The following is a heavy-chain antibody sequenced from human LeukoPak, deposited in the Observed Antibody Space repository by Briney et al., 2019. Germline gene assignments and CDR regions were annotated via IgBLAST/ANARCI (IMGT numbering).Heavy chain of an antibody. V-gene: IGHV4-59*01. Sequence: SETLSLTCTVSGGSTSSYYWSWIRQPPGKGLEWIGYIYYTGSTNYNPSLKSRVTISVDTSKNQFSLKLSSVTAADTAVYYCARRIIAVADNWFDPWGQGTLVTVSS. D-gene: IGHD6-19*01. J-gene: IGHJ5*02. CDR2: IYYTGST. CDR3: ARRIIAVADNWFDP. CDR1: GGSTSSYY.